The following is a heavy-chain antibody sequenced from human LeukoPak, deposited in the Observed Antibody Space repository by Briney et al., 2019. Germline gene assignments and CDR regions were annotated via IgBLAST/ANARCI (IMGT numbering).Heavy chain of an antibody. Sequence: PGGSLRLSCAASGFTVSSNYMSWVRQAPGKGLEWVSVIYSGGSTYYADSVKGRFTISRDNSKNTLYPQMNSLRAEDTAVYYCARDLDSSGYYAGWDWGQGTLVTVSS. D-gene: IGHD3-22*01. CDR2: IYSGGST. CDR1: GFTVSSNY. CDR3: ARDLDSSGYYAGWD. V-gene: IGHV3-53*01. J-gene: IGHJ4*02.